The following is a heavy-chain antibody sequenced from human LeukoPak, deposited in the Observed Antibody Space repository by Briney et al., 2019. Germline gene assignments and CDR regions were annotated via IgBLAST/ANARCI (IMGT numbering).Heavy chain of an antibody. CDR3: ARGRHYYDSSGYLRFDY. CDR2: INPNSGGT. Sequence: VASVKVSCKASGYTFTGYYVHWVRQAPGQGLEWMGWINPNSGGTNYAQKFQGRVTMTRDTSISTAYMELSRLRSDDTAVYHCARGRHYYDSSGYLRFDYWGQGTLVTVSS. V-gene: IGHV1-2*02. J-gene: IGHJ4*02. CDR1: GYTFTGYY. D-gene: IGHD3-22*01.